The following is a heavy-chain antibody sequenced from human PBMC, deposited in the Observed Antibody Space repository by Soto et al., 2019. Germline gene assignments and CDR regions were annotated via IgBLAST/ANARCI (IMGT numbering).Heavy chain of an antibody. CDR2: IYYSGST. D-gene: IGHD2-2*02. CDR3: ARHNPSTYCSSTSCYSRNNWFDP. J-gene: IGHJ5*02. CDR1: GGSISSYY. V-gene: IGHV4-59*08. Sequence: PSETLSLTCTVSGGSISSYYWSWIRQPPGKGLEWIGYIYYSGSTNYNPSLKSRVTISVDTSKNQFSLKLSSVTAADTAVYYCARHNPSTYCSSTSCYSRNNWFDPWGQGTLVTVSS.